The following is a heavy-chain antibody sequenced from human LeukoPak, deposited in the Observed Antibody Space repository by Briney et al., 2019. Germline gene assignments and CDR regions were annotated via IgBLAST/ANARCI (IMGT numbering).Heavy chain of an antibody. J-gene: IGHJ3*02. CDR2: IYHSGST. D-gene: IGHD5-24*01. V-gene: IGHV4-59*01. Sequence: SETLSPTCSVSGGSINSDYWNWIRQPPGKGLEWIGYIYHSGSTNYNPSLKSRVTISIDKSKKQFSLKLTSVTAADTAIYYCARVGGMTTINNAAFDIWGQGTMVTVSS. CDR3: ARVGGMTTINNAAFDI. CDR1: GGSINSDY.